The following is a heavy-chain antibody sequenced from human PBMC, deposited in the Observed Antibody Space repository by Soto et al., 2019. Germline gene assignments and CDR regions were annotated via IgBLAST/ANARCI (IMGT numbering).Heavy chain of an antibody. Sequence: PGGSLRLSCAASGFTFSSYAMSWVRQAPGKGLEWVSAISGSGGSTYYADSAKGRFTISRDNSKNTLYLQMNSLRAEDTAVYYCAKVSHGIAAAGTPFSWFDPWGQGTLVTVSS. CDR1: GFTFSSYA. D-gene: IGHD6-13*01. V-gene: IGHV3-23*01. CDR2: ISGSGGST. J-gene: IGHJ5*02. CDR3: AKVSHGIAAAGTPFSWFDP.